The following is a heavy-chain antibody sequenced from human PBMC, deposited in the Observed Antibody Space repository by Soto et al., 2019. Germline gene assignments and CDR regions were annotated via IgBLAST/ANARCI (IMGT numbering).Heavy chain of an antibody. D-gene: IGHD6-19*01. CDR1: GYTFTSYD. V-gene: IGHV1-8*01. Sequence: GASVKVSCKASGYTFTSYDINWVRQATGQGLEWMGWMNPNSGNTGYAQKFQGRVTMTRNTSISTAYMELSSLRSEDTAVYYCATRRGLAVAGTESWFDPWGQGTLVTVSS. CDR2: MNPNSGNT. CDR3: ATRRGLAVAGTESWFDP. J-gene: IGHJ5*02.